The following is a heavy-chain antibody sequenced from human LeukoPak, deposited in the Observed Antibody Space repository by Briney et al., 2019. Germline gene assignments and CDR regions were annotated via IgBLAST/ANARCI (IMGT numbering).Heavy chain of an antibody. CDR3: ARHYGELAPFDY. J-gene: IGHJ4*02. CDR2: IYPGDSGI. V-gene: IGHV5-51*01. CDR1: GYSFAYYW. D-gene: IGHD3-10*01. Sequence: GESLKISCKGSGYSFAYYWIGWVRQMPRKGLEWMGIIYPGDSGITYSPSFQGQVTILVDKSINTAYLQWSSLKASDTAMYYCARHYGELAPFDYWGQGTLVTVSS.